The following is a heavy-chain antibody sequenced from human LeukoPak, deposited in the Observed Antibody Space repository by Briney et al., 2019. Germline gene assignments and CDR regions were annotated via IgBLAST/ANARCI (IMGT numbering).Heavy chain of an antibody. V-gene: IGHV3-21*01. J-gene: IGHJ3*02. Sequence: GGSLRLSCAASGFTFSSYSMNWVRQAPGKGLEWVSSISSSSSYIYYADSVKGRFTISRDNAKNSLYLQMNSLRAEDTAVYYCARERKVVPAAKDAFDIWGQGTMVTVSS. CDR1: GFTFSSYS. D-gene: IGHD2-2*01. CDR3: ARERKVVPAAKDAFDI. CDR2: ISSSSSYI.